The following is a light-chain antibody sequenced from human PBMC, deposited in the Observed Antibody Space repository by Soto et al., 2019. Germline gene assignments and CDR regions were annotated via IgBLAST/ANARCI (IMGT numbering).Light chain of an antibody. Sequence: QSVLTQPPSVSAAPGQKVTISCSGSSSNTGNNYVSWYQQLPGTAPKLLIYENDKRPSGIPDRFSGSKSGTSATLGITGLQTGDEADYYCATWDSSLSAGPFGTGTKVTVL. CDR1: SSNTGNNY. J-gene: IGLJ1*01. CDR2: END. V-gene: IGLV1-51*02. CDR3: ATWDSSLSAGP.